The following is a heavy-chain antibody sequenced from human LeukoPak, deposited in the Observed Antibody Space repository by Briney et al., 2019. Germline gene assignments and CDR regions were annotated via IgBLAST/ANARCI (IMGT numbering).Heavy chain of an antibody. J-gene: IGHJ4*02. D-gene: IGHD2-15*01. CDR1: GYTLTDYY. CDR3: ARDRGWPNYYFDY. Sequence: ASVKVSCKASGYTLTDYYMHWVRQAPGQGLEWMGWISAYNGNTNYAQKLQGRVTMTTDTSTSTAYMELRSLRSDDTAVYYCARDRGWPNYYFDYWGQGTLVTVSS. V-gene: IGHV1-18*04. CDR2: ISAYNGNT.